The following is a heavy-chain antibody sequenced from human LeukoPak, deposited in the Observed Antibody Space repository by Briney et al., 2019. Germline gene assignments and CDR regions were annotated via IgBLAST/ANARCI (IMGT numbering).Heavy chain of an antibody. CDR2: IYFSGST. Sequence: SETLSLTCTVSGGSVSSGSYYWGWIRQPPGKGLEWIGYIYFSGSTNYNPSLKSRVTISVDTSKNQFSLKLSSVTAADTAVYYCARNGDYWSQGTLVTVSS. D-gene: IGHD2-8*01. CDR1: GGSVSSGSYY. CDR3: ARNGDY. V-gene: IGHV4-61*01. J-gene: IGHJ4*02.